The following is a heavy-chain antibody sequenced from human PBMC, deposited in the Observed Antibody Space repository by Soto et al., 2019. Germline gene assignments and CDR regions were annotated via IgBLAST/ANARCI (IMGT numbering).Heavy chain of an antibody. CDR3: ARDSRVYYGSGSSVDG. CDR1: GFTFSDYY. V-gene: IGHV3-11*01. Sequence: PGGSLRLSCAASGFTFSDYYMSWIRQAPGKGLEWISYISSSGNTLYYADSVEGRFTISRDNAQNSLYLQMNNLRAEDTAVYYCARDSRVYYGSGSSVDGWGQGTLVTVSS. J-gene: IGHJ4*02. CDR2: ISSSGNTL. D-gene: IGHD3-10*01.